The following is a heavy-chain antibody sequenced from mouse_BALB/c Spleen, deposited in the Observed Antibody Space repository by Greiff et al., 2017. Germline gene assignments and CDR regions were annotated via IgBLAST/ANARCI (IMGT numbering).Heavy chain of an antibody. J-gene: IGHJ4*01. D-gene: IGHD2-3*01. CDR3: ARKRGLLPHYAMDY. CDR1: GFSLTSYG. CDR2: IWSGGST. Sequence: QVQLKESGPGLVQPSQSLSITCTVSGFSLTSYGVHWVRQSPGKGLEWLGVIWSGGSTDYNAAFISRLSISKDNSKSQVFFKMNSLQANDTAIYYCARKRGLLPHYAMDYWGQGTSVTVSS. V-gene: IGHV2-2*02.